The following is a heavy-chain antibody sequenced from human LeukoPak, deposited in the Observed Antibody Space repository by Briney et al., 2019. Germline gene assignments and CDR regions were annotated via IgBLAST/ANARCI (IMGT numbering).Heavy chain of an antibody. CDR1: GYSISSGYY. CDR2: IYYSGST. CDR3: ARPRRDSYYDSSGSIDY. J-gene: IGHJ4*02. Sequence: SETLSLTCTVSGYSISSGYYWGWIRQPPGKGLEWIGSIYYSGSTYYNPSLKSRVTISVDTSKNQFSLKLSSVTAADTAVYYCARPRRDSYYDSSGSIDYWGQGTLVTVSS. D-gene: IGHD3-22*01. V-gene: IGHV4-38-2*02.